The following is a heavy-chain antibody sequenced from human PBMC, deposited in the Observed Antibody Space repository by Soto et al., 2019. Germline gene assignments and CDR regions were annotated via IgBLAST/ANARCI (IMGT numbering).Heavy chain of an antibody. Sequence: GGSLRLSCAASGFTFSSYAMSWVRQAPGKGLEWVSAISGSGGSTYYADSVKGRFTISRDNSKNTLYLQMNSLRAEDTAVYYCAKDLSIAARPGLEWFDPWGQGTLVTVSS. V-gene: IGHV3-23*01. CDR1: GFTFSSYA. CDR3: AKDLSIAARPGLEWFDP. D-gene: IGHD6-6*01. J-gene: IGHJ5*02. CDR2: ISGSGGST.